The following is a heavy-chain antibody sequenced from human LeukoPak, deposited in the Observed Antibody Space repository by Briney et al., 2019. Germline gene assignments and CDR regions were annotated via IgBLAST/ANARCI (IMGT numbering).Heavy chain of an antibody. CDR1: GGSISSHY. CDR3: ASTRITMVRGAYYGMDV. D-gene: IGHD3-10*01. J-gene: IGHJ6*02. CDR2: IYYSGST. Sequence: SETLSLTCTVSGGSISSHYWSWIRQPPGKGLEWIGYIYYSGSTNYNPSLKSRVTISVDTSKNQFSLKLSSVTAADTAVYYCASTRITMVRGAYYGMDVWGQGTTVTVSS. V-gene: IGHV4-59*11.